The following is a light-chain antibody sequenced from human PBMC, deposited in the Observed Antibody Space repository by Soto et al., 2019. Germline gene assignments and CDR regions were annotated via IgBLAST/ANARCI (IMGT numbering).Light chain of an antibody. V-gene: IGKV3-20*01. CDR2: GAS. Sequence: EIVLTQSPGTLSLSPGERATLSCRASQSVSSSYLAWYQQKPGQAPRLLIYGASSRATGIPDRFSGSGSGTDFTLTISRLEPEDFVVYYCQQYGSFPYTFGQGTKLEIK. CDR3: QQYGSFPYT. J-gene: IGKJ2*01. CDR1: QSVSSSY.